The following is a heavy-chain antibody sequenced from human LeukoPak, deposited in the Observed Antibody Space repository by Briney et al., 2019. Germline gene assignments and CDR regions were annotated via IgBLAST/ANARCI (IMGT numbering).Heavy chain of an antibody. CDR1: GGSISSSSYY. CDR3: ASHDYGGESEFWFDP. D-gene: IGHD4-23*01. CDR2: IHYSGST. J-gene: IGHJ5*02. Sequence: PSETLSLTCTVSGGSISSSSYYWGWIRQPPGKGLEWIGEIHYSGSTTYSPSLRSRVTISLDTSKSQFSLKLNSVTAADTAVYYCASHDYGGESEFWFDPRGQGTLVTVSS. V-gene: IGHV4-39*07.